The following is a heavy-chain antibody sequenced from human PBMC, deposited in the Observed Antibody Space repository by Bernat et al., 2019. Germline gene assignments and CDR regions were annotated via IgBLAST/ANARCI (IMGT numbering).Heavy chain of an antibody. CDR3: AKTVLLWFGEPLGY. CDR1: GFTFSSYG. J-gene: IGHJ4*02. V-gene: IGHV3-30*18. Sequence: QVQLVESGGGVVQPGRSLRLSCAASGFTFSSYGMHWVRQAPGKGLEWVAVISYDGSNKYYADSVKGRFTISRDNSKNTLYLQMNSLRAEDTAVYYCAKTVLLWFGEPLGYWGQGTLVTVSS. D-gene: IGHD3-10*01. CDR2: ISYDGSNK.